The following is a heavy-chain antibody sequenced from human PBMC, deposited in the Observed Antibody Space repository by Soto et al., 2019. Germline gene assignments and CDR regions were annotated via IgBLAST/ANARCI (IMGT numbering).Heavy chain of an antibody. D-gene: IGHD2-21*02. CDR2: IIPIFGTA. V-gene: IGHV1-69*13. CDR1: GGTFSSYA. Sequence: ASVKGSCKASGGTFSSYAISWVRQAPGQGLEWMGGIIPIFGTANYAQKFQGRVTITADESTSTAYMELSSLRSEDTAVYYCARGLRGGDLFDYWGQGTLVTVSS. CDR3: ARGLRGGDLFDY. J-gene: IGHJ4*02.